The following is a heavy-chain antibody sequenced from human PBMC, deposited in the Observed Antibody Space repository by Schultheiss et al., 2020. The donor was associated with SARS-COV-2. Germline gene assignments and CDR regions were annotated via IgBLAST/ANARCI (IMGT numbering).Heavy chain of an antibody. V-gene: IGHV3-53*01. CDR2: IYSGGST. CDR3: ARFYGDYVDY. D-gene: IGHD4-17*01. CDR1: GFTVSSNY. Sequence: GGSLRLSCAASGFTVSSNYMSWVRQAPGKGLEWVSVIYSGGSTYYADSVKGRFTISRDNAKNSLYLQMNSLRAEDTAVYYCARFYGDYVDYWGQGTLVTVSS. J-gene: IGHJ4*02.